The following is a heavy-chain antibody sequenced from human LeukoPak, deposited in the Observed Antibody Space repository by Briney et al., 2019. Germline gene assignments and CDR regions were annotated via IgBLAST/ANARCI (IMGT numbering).Heavy chain of an antibody. Sequence: SQTLSLTCAISGDSVSSNSAAWNWIRQSPSRGLEWLGRTYYRSKWYNDYAVSVKSRITIDPDTSKNQFSLQLNSVTPEDTAVYYCAREGSGGRWLQSGARGGLDYWGQGTLVTVSS. V-gene: IGHV6-1*01. J-gene: IGHJ4*02. CDR2: TYYRSKWYN. CDR3: AREGSGGRWLQSGARGGLDY. CDR1: GDSVSSNSAA. D-gene: IGHD5-24*01.